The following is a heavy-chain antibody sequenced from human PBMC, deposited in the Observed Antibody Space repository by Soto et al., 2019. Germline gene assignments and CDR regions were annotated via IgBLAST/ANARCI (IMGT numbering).Heavy chain of an antibody. Sequence: SVKVSCKASGGTFSSYTISWVRQAPGQGLEWMGRIIPILGIANYAQKIQGRVTITADKSTSTAYMELSSLRSEDTAVYYCAIATSRGYYYGMDVWGQGTTVTVS. V-gene: IGHV1-69*02. CDR2: IIPILGIA. D-gene: IGHD3-16*01. CDR1: GGTFSSYT. CDR3: AIATSRGYYYGMDV. J-gene: IGHJ6*02.